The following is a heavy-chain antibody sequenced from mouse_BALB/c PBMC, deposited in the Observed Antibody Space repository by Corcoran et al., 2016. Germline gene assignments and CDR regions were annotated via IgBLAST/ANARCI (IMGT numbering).Heavy chain of an antibody. J-gene: IGHJ3*01. CDR3: ARGRGQLGLFAY. CDR1: GFNIKDTY. Sequence: VQMQQSGAELVKPGASVKLSCTASGFNIKDTYMHWVKQRPEQGLEWIGRIDPANGNTKYDPKFQGKATITAATSSNTAYLQLSSLPSEDTAGYYCARGRGQLGLFAYWGQCTLVTVSA. CDR2: IDPANGNT. D-gene: IGHD3-2*01. V-gene: IGHV14-3*02.